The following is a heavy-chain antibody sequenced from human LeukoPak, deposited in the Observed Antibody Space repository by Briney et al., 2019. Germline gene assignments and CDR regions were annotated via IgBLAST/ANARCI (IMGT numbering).Heavy chain of an antibody. CDR1: GSSLSTSGVG. D-gene: IGHD5-24*01. J-gene: IGHJ4*02. Sequence: SGPTLVNPTQTLTLTCTFSGSSLSTSGVGVGWIRQPPGKALEWLALIYWDDDKRYSPSLKSRLTITKDTSKNQVVLTMTNMDPVDTATYYCAHSRWLQFERVDYFDYWGQGTLVTVSS. CDR3: AHSRWLQFERVDYFDY. V-gene: IGHV2-5*02. CDR2: IYWDDDK.